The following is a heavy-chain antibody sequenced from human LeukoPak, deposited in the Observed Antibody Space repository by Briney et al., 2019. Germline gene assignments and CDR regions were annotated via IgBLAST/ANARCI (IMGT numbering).Heavy chain of an antibody. D-gene: IGHD3-22*01. CDR2: IRSSGSLI. V-gene: IGHV3-48*04. CDR1: GFTFSGYN. Sequence: GGSLRLSCAASGFTFSGYNMNWVRQAPGKGLEWVAFIRSSGSLIYYAESVKGRFTISRDNSRNSLYLQMNSLRVEDTAVYYCARNFYETTGFYYDAFDIWGQGTAVTVSS. CDR3: ARNFYETTGFYYDAFDI. J-gene: IGHJ3*02.